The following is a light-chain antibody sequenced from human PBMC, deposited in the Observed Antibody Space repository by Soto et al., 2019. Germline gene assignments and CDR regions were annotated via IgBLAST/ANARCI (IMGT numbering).Light chain of an antibody. CDR2: KAS. J-gene: IGKJ2*01. V-gene: IGKV1-5*03. Sequence: DIQMTQSPSTLSASVGDRVTITCRASHSISDWLAWFQQKPGKAPKLLIFKASFLEFGVPSRFSGTGSGTEFTLTISSLQPDDFATYYCQHCNSSTMYIFGQGTKLEIK. CDR3: QHCNSSTMYI. CDR1: HSISDW.